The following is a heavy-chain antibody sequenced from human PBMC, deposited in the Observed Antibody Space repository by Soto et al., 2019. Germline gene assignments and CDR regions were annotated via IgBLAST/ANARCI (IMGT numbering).Heavy chain of an antibody. Sequence: PGGSLRLSCAASGFTFSSYAMSWVRQAPGKGLEWVSAISGSGGSTYYADSVKGRFTISRDNSKNTLYLQMNSLRAEDTAVYYCAKSYFDWLFPGPFDYWGQGTLVTVSS. CDR1: GFTFSSYA. D-gene: IGHD3-9*01. CDR2: ISGSGGST. CDR3: AKSYFDWLFPGPFDY. V-gene: IGHV3-23*01. J-gene: IGHJ4*02.